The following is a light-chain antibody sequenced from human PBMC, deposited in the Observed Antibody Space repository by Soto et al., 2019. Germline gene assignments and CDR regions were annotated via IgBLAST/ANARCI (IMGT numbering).Light chain of an antibody. J-gene: IGLJ1*01. V-gene: IGLV2-14*01. CDR3: SSLTSSSTSGV. CDR2: EVT. Sequence: QSALTQPASVSGSPGQSITISCTGSSSDVGGYNYVSWYQHHPGKAPKLIIFEVTNRPSGVSNRFSGSKSGNTASLTISGLQAEDEDDYYCSSLTSSSTSGVFGGGTKLTVL. CDR1: SSDVGGYNY.